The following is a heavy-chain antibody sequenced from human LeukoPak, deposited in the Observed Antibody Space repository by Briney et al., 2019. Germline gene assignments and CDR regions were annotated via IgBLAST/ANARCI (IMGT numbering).Heavy chain of an antibody. CDR2: ISYDGSNK. V-gene: IGHV3-30*03. D-gene: IGHD5-18*01. CDR1: GFTFSSYG. CDR3: ARRGTGYSYGPLYFDY. J-gene: IGHJ4*02. Sequence: GGSLRLSCAASGFTFSSYGMHWVRQAPGKGLEWVAVISYDGSNKYYADSVKGRFTISRDNSKNTLYLQMNSLRAEDTAVYYCARRGTGYSYGPLYFDYWGQGTLVTVSS.